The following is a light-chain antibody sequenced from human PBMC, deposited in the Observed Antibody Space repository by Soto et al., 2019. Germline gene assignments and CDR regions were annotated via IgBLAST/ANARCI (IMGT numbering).Light chain of an antibody. CDR1: SSDVGSYNL. CDR3: CSYAGSRGLV. J-gene: IGLJ2*01. Sequence: QSALTQPASVSGSPGQSITISCTGTSSDVGSYNLVSWYQQHPGKATKLMIYEGSKRPSGVSNRFSGYKPGNTVSLTISGLQAEDEADYYCCSYAGSRGLVFGGGTTLTVL. V-gene: IGLV2-23*01. CDR2: EGS.